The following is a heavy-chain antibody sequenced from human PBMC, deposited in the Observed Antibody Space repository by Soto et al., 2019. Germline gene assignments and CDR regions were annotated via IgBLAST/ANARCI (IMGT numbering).Heavy chain of an antibody. J-gene: IGHJ4*02. Sequence: PGGSLRLSCAASGFTFSSYAMSWVRQVPGKGLEWVSAISGSGGSTYYADSVKGRFTISRDNSKNTLYLQMNSLRAEDTAVYYCAKANGDTMVRGVIMARYYFDYWGQGTLVTVSS. CDR1: GFTFSSYA. CDR3: AKANGDTMVRGVIMARYYFDY. D-gene: IGHD3-10*01. V-gene: IGHV3-23*01. CDR2: ISGSGGST.